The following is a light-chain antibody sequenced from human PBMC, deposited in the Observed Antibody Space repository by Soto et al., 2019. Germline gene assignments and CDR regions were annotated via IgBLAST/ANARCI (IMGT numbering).Light chain of an antibody. CDR2: GAS. J-gene: IGKJ2*01. V-gene: IGKV3-20*01. Sequence: EIVLTQSPGTLSLSPGERATLSCRASQSVSSSYLAWYQQKPGQAPRLLIYGASSRATGIPDRVSGSGSGTDFTLTISRLEPEDFAVYYCQLSYTFGQGTKLEIK. CDR1: QSVSSSY. CDR3: QLSYT.